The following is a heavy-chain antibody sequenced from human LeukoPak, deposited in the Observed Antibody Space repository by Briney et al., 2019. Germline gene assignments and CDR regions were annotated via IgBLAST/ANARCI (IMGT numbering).Heavy chain of an antibody. Sequence: GGSLRLSCAASGFTFSSYAMSWVRQAAGKGLEWVSAISGSGGSTYYADSVKGRFTISRDNSKNTLYLQMNSLRAEDTAVYYCAKEVTMVRGVMMAYFDYWGQGTLVTVSS. D-gene: IGHD3-10*01. CDR3: AKEVTMVRGVMMAYFDY. V-gene: IGHV3-23*01. CDR1: GFTFSSYA. CDR2: ISGSGGST. J-gene: IGHJ4*02.